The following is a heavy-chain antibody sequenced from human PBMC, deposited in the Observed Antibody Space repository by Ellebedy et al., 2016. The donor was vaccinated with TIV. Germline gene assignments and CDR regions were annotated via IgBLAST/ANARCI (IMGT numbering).Heavy chain of an antibody. J-gene: IGHJ4*02. CDR3: ARVRGVIVFDY. Sequence: ASVKVSCKASGYTFTGDYLHWVRQAPGQGLEWMGWISPDSGGTNYAQKFHGRVTMTRDTSISTAYMELSRLRSDDTAVYYCARVRGVIVFDYWGQGTVVTVSS. CDR1: GYTFTGDY. V-gene: IGHV1-2*02. CDR2: ISPDSGGT. D-gene: IGHD3-10*01.